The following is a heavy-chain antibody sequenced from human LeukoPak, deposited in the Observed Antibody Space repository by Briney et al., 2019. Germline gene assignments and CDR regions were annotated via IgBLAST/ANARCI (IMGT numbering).Heavy chain of an antibody. V-gene: IGHV3-30*03. CDR2: ISYDGSNK. Sequence: GGSLRLSCAASGFTFSSYGMHWVRQAPGKGLEWVAVISYDGSNKYYADSVKGRFTISRDNSKNTLYLQMNSLRAEDTAVYYCARASEPRPNIDYWGQGTLVTVSS. CDR1: GFTFSSYG. CDR3: ARASEPRPNIDY. D-gene: IGHD1-26*01. J-gene: IGHJ4*02.